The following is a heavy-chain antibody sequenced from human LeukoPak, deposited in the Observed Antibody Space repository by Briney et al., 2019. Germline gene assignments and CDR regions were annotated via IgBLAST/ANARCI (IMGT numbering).Heavy chain of an antibody. CDR3: ARGGEYYYGSGSLNWFDP. CDR2: IYYSGST. D-gene: IGHD3-10*01. V-gene: IGHV4-61*01. J-gene: IGHJ5*02. Sequence: SETLSLTCTVSGGSVSSGSYYWSWIRQPPGKGLEWIGCIYYSGSTNYNPSLKSRVTISVDTSKNQFSLKLSSVTAADTAVYYCARGGEYYYGSGSLNWFDPWGQGTLVTVSS. CDR1: GGSVSSGSYY.